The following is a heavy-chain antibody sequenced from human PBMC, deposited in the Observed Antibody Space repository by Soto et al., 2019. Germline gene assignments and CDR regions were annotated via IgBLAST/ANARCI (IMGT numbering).Heavy chain of an antibody. CDR2: ISYDGSTK. CDR3: ASDSRVYGSGSPSTWLDA. Sequence: QMHLVESGGGVVQPGKSLRLSCAASGFTFNRHPIHWVRQAPGKGLEWIAVISYDGSTKHSADSVKGRFDISRDNSENIVFMQINSLSPEDTAIYYCASDSRVYGSGSPSTWLDAWGQGTLVTVSS. CDR1: GFTFNRHP. J-gene: IGHJ5*02. V-gene: IGHV3-30*09. D-gene: IGHD3-10*01.